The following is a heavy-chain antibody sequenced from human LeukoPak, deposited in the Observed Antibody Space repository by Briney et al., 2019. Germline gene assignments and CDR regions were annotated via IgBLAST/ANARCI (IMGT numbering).Heavy chain of an antibody. CDR1: GGSISSTNYF. D-gene: IGHD6-6*01. CDR3: ARVFISARYFDY. V-gene: IGHV4-39*07. Sequence: PSETLSLTCTVSGGSISSTNYFWGWVRQPPGTGLEWIVSIHYGGATYYNPSLKSRITMSVDTSKSQIYLKLSSVTAADTAFYYCARVFISARYFDYWGHGTLVTVSS. J-gene: IGHJ4*01. CDR2: IHYGGAT.